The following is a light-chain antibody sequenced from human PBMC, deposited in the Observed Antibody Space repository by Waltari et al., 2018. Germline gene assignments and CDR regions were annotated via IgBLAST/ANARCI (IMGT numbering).Light chain of an antibody. CDR3: QQRHNWPLT. CDR1: QSVRSY. CDR2: DTS. Sequence: EIVLTQSPATLSLSPGERATPPCRASQSVRSYLPWYHQKPGQAPRLLIYDTSNRASGIPARFSGSGSGTDFSLSISSLEPEDFAVYYCQQRHNWPLTFGGGTKVEIK. V-gene: IGKV3-11*01. J-gene: IGKJ4*01.